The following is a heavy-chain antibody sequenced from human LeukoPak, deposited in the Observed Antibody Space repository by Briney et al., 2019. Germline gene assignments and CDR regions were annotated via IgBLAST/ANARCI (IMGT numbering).Heavy chain of an antibody. J-gene: IGHJ4*02. CDR2: ISGSGGST. Sequence: PGGSLRLSCAASGFTFSSYAMSWVRQAPGKGLEWVSAISGSGGSTYYADSVKGRFTISRDNSKNTLYLQMNSLRAEDTAVYYCARALLWFGELTAGYYFDYWGQGTLVTVSS. V-gene: IGHV3-23*01. D-gene: IGHD3-10*01. CDR3: ARALLWFGELTAGYYFDY. CDR1: GFTFSSYA.